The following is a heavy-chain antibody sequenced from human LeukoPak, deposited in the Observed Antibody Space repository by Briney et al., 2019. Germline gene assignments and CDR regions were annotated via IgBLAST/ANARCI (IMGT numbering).Heavy chain of an antibody. V-gene: IGHV3-74*01. CDR2: INSDGSST. CDR3: TRDLGRGSNY. J-gene: IGHJ4*02. D-gene: IGHD1-26*01. CDR1: GYTFSSYW. Sequence: ASVKVSCKASGYTFSSYWMHWVRQAPGKGLVWVSRINSDGSSTNYADSVKGRFTISRDNAKNTLYLQMNSLRAEDTAVYYCTRDLGRGSNYWGQGTLVTVSS.